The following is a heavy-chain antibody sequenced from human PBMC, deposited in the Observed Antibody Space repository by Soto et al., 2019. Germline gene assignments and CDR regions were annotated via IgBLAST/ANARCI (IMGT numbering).Heavy chain of an antibody. CDR2: IYSGGST. D-gene: IGHD6-13*01. CDR3: ARRGPGTYFDY. V-gene: IGHV3-66*01. Sequence: PGGSLRLSCAASGFTFSSYWMHWVRQAPGKGLVWVSVIYSGGSTYYADSVKGRFTISRDNSKNTLYLQMNSLRAEDTAGYYCARRGPGTYFDYWGQGTLVTVSS. CDR1: GFTFSSYW. J-gene: IGHJ4*02.